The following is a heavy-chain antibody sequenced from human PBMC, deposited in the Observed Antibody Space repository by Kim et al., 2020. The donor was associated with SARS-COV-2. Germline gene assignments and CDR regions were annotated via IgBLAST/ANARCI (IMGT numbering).Heavy chain of an antibody. Sequence: NPSGSTTFNPSLKSRAIISLDTSKNEFSLKLSSVTAADTAVYYCARRLSLDIWGQGTMVTVSS. CDR2: NPSGST. D-gene: IGHD3-16*01. V-gene: IGHV4-34*01. J-gene: IGHJ3*02. CDR3: ARRLSLDI.